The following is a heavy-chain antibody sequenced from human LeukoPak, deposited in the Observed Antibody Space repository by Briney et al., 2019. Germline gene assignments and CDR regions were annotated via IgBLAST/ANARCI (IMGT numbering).Heavy chain of an antibody. D-gene: IGHD6-13*01. CDR2: MYHSGST. CDR1: GYSIISGYY. V-gene: IGHV4-38-2*01. CDR3: ARVVRQQLGRYYYFYMDV. Sequence: SETLSLTCAVSGYSIISGYYWGWIRQPPGKGLEWIGSMYHSGSTYYNPSLRSRVTISIDTSKNQFSLKLSSVTAADTAVYYCARVVRQQLGRYYYFYMDVWGKGTTVTVSS. J-gene: IGHJ6*03.